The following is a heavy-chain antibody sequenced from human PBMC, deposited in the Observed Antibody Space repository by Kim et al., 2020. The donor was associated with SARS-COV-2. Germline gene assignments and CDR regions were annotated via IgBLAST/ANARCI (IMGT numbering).Heavy chain of an antibody. V-gene: IGHV7-4-1*02. D-gene: IGHD3-10*01. J-gene: IGHJ4*02. CDR3: ARGGSGSRYYFDY. Sequence: YAPGCTGRFVFSLDTSVSTAYLQISSLKAEDTAVYYCARGGSGSRYYFDYWGQGTLVTVSS.